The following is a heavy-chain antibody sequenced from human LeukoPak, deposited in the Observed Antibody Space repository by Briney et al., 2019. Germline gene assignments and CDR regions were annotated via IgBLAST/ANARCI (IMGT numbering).Heavy chain of an antibody. CDR3: ARGGIQVSGIDEFDY. CDR1: GFTFIDYD. Sequence: GGSLRLSCAASGFTFIDYDMHWVRHVIGKGLEWVSAIGIRGDTHYSGSVRGRFTTSRENAESSLYLQMNSLGAEDTAVYYCARGGIQVSGIDEFDYWGQGTLVTVSS. D-gene: IGHD6-19*01. V-gene: IGHV3-13*01. J-gene: IGHJ4*02. CDR2: IGIRGDT.